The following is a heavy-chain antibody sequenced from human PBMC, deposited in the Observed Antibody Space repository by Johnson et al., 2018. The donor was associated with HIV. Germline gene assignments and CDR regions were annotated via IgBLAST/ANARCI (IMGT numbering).Heavy chain of an antibody. Sequence: VQLVESGGGVVQPGGSLRLSCAASGFTFSSYAMHWVRQAPGKGLEWVSVISYDGSNTYYADSVKGRVTISRDNPKNTMYLQMNSLRAEDTAVYYYAKARDVWFRNDAFDIWGQGTMVTVSS. CDR3: AKARDVWFRNDAFDI. CDR2: ISYDGSNT. CDR1: GFTFSSYA. D-gene: IGHD2-21*01. J-gene: IGHJ3*02. V-gene: IGHV3-30*04.